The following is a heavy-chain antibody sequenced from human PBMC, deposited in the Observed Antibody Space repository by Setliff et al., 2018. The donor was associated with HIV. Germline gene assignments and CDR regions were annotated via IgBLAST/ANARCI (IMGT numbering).Heavy chain of an antibody. J-gene: IGHJ4*02. CDR3: ARSRSSYYDILTGYRYYFDY. CDR2: IYYSGST. CDR1: GGSISSSSYY. Sequence: SETLSLTCTVSGGSISSSSYYWGWIRQPPGKGLEWIGSIYYSGSTYYNPSLKSRVTISVDTSKNQFSLKLSSVTAADKAVYYCARSRSSYYDILTGYRYYFDYWGQGTLVTVSS. D-gene: IGHD3-9*01. V-gene: IGHV4-39*01.